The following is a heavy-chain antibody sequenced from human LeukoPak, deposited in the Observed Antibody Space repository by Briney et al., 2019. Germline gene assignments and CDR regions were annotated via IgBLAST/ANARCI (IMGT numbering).Heavy chain of an antibody. D-gene: IGHD3-10*01. Sequence: GGSLRLSCAASGFTFSSYGMTWVRQAPGKGLEWVSYISSSSSTIYYADSVKGRFTISRDNAKNSLYLQLNSLRAEDTAVYYCARGMVRGVPYSFYYMDVWGKGTTVTVSS. CDR2: ISSSSSTI. CDR3: ARGMVRGVPYSFYYMDV. V-gene: IGHV3-48*01. CDR1: GFTFSSYG. J-gene: IGHJ6*03.